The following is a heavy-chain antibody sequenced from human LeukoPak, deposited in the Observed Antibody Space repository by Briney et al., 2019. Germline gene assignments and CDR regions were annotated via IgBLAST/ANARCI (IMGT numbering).Heavy chain of an antibody. V-gene: IGHV3-53*01. CDR2: IYSGGST. D-gene: IGHD3-10*01. J-gene: IGHJ6*02. CDR3: ARGQSGTPHYYYGMDV. Sequence: HPGGSLRLSCAASEFAFTSYWMSWVRQAPGMGLEWVSIIYSGGSTYYADSVKGRFTVSRDNSKNTLSLQMNSLRAEDTAVYYCARGQSGTPHYYYGMDVWGQGTTVTVSS. CDR1: EFAFTSYW.